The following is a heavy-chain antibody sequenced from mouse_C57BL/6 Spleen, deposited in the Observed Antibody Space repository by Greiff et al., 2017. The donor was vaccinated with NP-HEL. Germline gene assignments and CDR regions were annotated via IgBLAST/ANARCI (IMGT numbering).Heavy chain of an antibody. CDR3: ARSGKSLKGTFAY. J-gene: IGHJ3*01. CDR2: INPGSGGT. Sequence: VQLQQSGAELVRPGTSVKVSCKASGYAFTNSLIEWVKQRPGQGLEWIGVINPGSGGTNYTAKFQGKATLTAYKSSSTAYMQLSSLTSEDSAVYFCARSGKSLKGTFAYWGQGTLVTVSA. V-gene: IGHV1-54*01. CDR1: GYAFTNSL. D-gene: IGHD6-2*01.